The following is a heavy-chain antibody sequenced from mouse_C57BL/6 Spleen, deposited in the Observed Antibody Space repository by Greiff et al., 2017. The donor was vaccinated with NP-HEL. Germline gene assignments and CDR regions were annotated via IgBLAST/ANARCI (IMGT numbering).Heavy chain of an antibody. V-gene: IGHV5-16*01. CDR3: ARVQGYFDY. J-gene: IGHJ2*01. CDR1: GFTFSDYY. Sequence: EVMLVESEGGLVQPGSSMKLSCTASGFTFSDYYMAWVRQVPEKGLEWVANINYDGSSTYYLDSLKSRFIISRDNAKNILYLQMSRLKSEDTATYYCARVQGYFDYWGQGTTLTVSS. CDR2: INYDGSST.